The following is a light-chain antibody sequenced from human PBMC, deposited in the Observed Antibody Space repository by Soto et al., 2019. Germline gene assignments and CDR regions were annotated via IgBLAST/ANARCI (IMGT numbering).Light chain of an antibody. V-gene: IGKV3-15*01. Sequence: EISLTQSPATLSVSPGERATLSCRASQSINTNLAWYQQKPGQSPRLLIFRASTRATGIPARVSGSGSGTGYTLTISSLPSEDFEVYYCQQYNNWPFTFGQGTRLEIK. CDR2: RAS. CDR1: QSINTN. J-gene: IGKJ5*01. CDR3: QQYNNWPFT.